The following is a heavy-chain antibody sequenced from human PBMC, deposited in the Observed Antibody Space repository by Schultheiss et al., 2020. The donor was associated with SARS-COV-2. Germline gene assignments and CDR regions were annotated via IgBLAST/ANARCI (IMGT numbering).Heavy chain of an antibody. CDR2: INPNSGGT. V-gene: IGHV1-2*02. CDR3: ARGQVQLGYYSYMDV. CDR1: GYTFTTYD. J-gene: IGHJ6*03. D-gene: IGHD6-6*01. Sequence: ASVKVSCKASGYTFTTYDINWVRQATGQGLEWMGWINPNSGGTNYAQSFQGRVTMTRDTSINTAYMELSGLRSDDTAVYYCARGQVQLGYYSYMDVWGKGTTVTVSS.